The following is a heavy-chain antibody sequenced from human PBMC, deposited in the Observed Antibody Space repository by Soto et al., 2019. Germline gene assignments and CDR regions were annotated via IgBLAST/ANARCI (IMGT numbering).Heavy chain of an antibody. Sequence: QLQLQESGSGLVKPSQTLSLTCAVSGGSISSGGYSWSWIRQPPGKGLEWIGYIYHSGSTYYNPSRKSRVTQSEDTSQTQSALWQSSGHAAVTVGYGGARGSDYWGQGNLVTGSS. V-gene: IGHV4-30-2*01. CDR3: ARGSDY. D-gene: IGHD6-13*01. CDR2: IYHSGST. J-gene: IGHJ4*02. CDR1: GGSISSGGYS.